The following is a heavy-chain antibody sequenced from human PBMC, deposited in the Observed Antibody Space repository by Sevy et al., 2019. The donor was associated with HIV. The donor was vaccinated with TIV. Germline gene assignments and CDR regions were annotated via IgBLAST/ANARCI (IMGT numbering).Heavy chain of an antibody. CDR1: GFTFGDHA. Sequence: GGSLRLSCTSSGFTFGDHAMSWFLQAPGKVLEWVAFIRRNSHEPYGGTTEYAASVKGRFTMSRDDSKSIAYLQMNSLKTEDTAVYYCTRPLATADTPEYFFDYWGQGILVTVSS. CDR3: TRPLATADTPEYFFDY. V-gene: IGHV3-49*03. CDR2: IRRNSHEPYGGTT. J-gene: IGHJ4*02. D-gene: IGHD2-15*01.